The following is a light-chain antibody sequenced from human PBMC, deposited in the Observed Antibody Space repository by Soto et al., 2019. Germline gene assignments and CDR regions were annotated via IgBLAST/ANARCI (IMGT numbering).Light chain of an antibody. CDR2: EVS. Sequence: QSVLTQPPSVSGSPGQSVTISCTGTSSDVGSYNRVSWYQQPPGTAPELMIYEVSNRPSGVPDRFSGSKSGNTASLTISGLQAEDEADYYCSSYTSSSTLYVFGTGTKVTVL. V-gene: IGLV2-18*02. CDR1: SSDVGSYNR. J-gene: IGLJ1*01. CDR3: SSYTSSSTLYV.